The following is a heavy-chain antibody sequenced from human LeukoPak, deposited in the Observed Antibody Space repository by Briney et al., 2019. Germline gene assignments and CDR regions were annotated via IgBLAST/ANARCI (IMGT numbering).Heavy chain of an antibody. J-gene: IGHJ4*02. CDR3: ARDRDGYLDY. D-gene: IGHD5-24*01. Sequence: GGSLRLSCVASGFTFSSYSMNWVRQAPGRGLEWVSSISSSSSYIYYADSVKGRFTISRDNAKNSLYLQMNSLRAEDTAVYYCARDRDGYLDYWGQGTLVTVSS. V-gene: IGHV3-21*01. CDR2: ISSSSSYI. CDR1: GFTFSSYS.